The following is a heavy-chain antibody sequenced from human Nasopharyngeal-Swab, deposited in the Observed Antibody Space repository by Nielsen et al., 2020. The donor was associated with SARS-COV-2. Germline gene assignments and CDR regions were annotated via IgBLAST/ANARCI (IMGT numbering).Heavy chain of an antibody. D-gene: IGHD6-13*01. Sequence: GESLKISCAASGFTFSSYAMSWVRQAPGKGLEWVSAISSSGGSTYYADSVKGRFTISRDNSKNTLYLQMNSLRAEDTAVYYCAKLALQQRVQVDYYGMDVWGQGTTVTVSS. CDR1: GFTFSSYA. CDR2: ISSSGGST. CDR3: AKLALQQRVQVDYYGMDV. V-gene: IGHV3-23*01. J-gene: IGHJ6*02.